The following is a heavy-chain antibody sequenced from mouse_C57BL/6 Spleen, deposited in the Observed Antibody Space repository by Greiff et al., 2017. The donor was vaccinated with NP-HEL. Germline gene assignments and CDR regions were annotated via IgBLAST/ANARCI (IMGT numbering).Heavy chain of an antibody. CDR2: IYPSSGYT. D-gene: IGHD1-1*01. CDR1: GYTFTSYW. CDR3: ARGGFTTERVFDY. Sequence: QVQLQQSGAELAKPGASVKLSCKASGYTFTSYWMHWVKQRPGQGLEWIGYIYPSSGYTKYNQKFKDKATLTADKSSSTAYMQLSSLTYEDSAVYYCARGGFTTERVFDYWGQGTTLTVSS. V-gene: IGHV1-7*01. J-gene: IGHJ2*01.